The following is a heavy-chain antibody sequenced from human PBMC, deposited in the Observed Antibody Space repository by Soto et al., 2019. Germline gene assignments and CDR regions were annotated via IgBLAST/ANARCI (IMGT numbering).Heavy chain of an antibody. J-gene: IGHJ4*02. CDR2: IKDSGYT. V-gene: IGHV4-34*01. Sequence: QVQLQQWGAGLLQPSETLSLTCDVSGGSFSDNYWIWIRQPPGEGLEWIGEIKDSGYTKFNPSLKRRVTMSVDTSKHQFSLKLSSVTAADTAVYYCAHHSGRAFDYWGRGTLVTVSS. D-gene: IGHD6-19*01. CDR1: GGSFSDNY. CDR3: AHHSGRAFDY.